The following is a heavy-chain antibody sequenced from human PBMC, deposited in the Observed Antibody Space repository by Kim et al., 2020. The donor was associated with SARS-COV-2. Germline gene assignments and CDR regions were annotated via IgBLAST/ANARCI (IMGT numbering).Heavy chain of an antibody. V-gene: IGHV1-3*01. CDR1: GYTFTSYA. J-gene: IGHJ4*02. CDR2: INAGNGNT. D-gene: IGHD6-13*01. Sequence: ASVKVSCKASGYTFTSYAMHWVRQAPGQRLEWMGWINAGNGNTKYSQKFQGRVTITRDTSASTAYMKLSSLRSEDTAVYYCAREGIAADKGYWGQGTLVTVSS. CDR3: AREGIAADKGY.